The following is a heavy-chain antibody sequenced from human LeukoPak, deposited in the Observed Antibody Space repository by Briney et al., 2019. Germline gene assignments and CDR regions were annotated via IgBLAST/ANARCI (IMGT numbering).Heavy chain of an antibody. D-gene: IGHD3-10*01. J-gene: IGHJ4*02. CDR1: GGSISSGGYS. V-gene: IGHV4-30-2*01. CDR3: ARARPRGVMGFDY. Sequence: SQTLSLTCAVSGGSISSGGYSWSWIRQPPGKGLEWIGYIYHSGSTYYNPSLKSRVTISVDRSKNQFSLKLSSVTAADTAVYYCARARPRGVMGFDYWGQGTLVNVS. CDR2: IYHSGST.